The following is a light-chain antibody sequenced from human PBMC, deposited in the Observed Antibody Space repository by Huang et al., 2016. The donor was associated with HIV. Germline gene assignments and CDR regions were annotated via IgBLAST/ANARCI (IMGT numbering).Light chain of an antibody. J-gene: IGKJ2*01. CDR2: DAS. Sequence: EIVLTQSPATLSLSPGARATLSCRASQSVSSYLAWYQQKPGQAPRLFIYDASNRATGIPARFSGSGSGTDFTLTISSLEPEDFAVYYCQQRSNWPRMYAFGQGTKLEIK. V-gene: IGKV3-11*01. CDR1: QSVSSY. CDR3: QQRSNWPRMYA.